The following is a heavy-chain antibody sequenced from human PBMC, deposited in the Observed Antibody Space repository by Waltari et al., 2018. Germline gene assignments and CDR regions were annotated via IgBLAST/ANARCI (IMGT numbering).Heavy chain of an antibody. CDR3: ARDLGAFDI. D-gene: IGHD7-27*01. CDR2: ISSSGSTM. V-gene: IGHV3-48*03. J-gene: IGHJ3*02. CDR1: GFTISSYE. Sequence: EVQLVESGGGLVQPGGSLRLSCAASGFTISSYEMNWVRQAQGKGLEWVSYISSSGSTMYYADSVKGRFTISRDNAKNSLYLQMNSLRAEDTAVYYCARDLGAFDIWGQGTMVTVSS.